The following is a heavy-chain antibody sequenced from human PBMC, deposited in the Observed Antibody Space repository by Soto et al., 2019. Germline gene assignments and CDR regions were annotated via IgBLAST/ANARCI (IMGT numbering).Heavy chain of an antibody. V-gene: IGHV6-1*01. J-gene: IGHJ3*02. D-gene: IGHD6-6*01. CDR1: GDSVSSNSAA. CDR3: ARSSIAARDAFDI. CDR2: TYYRSKWYN. Sequence: SQTLSLTCAISGDSVSSNSAAWNWIMQSPSRGLEWLGRTYYRSKWYNDYAVSVKSRITINPDTSKNQFSLQLNSVTPEDTAVYYCARSSIAARDAFDIWGQGTMVTVSS.